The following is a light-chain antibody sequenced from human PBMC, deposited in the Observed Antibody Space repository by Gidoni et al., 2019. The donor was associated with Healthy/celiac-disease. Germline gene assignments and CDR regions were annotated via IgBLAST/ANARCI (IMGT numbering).Light chain of an antibody. Sequence: AIRMTPSPSSLSASTGDRVTITCRASQGISSYLAWYQQKPGKAPKLLIYAASTLQSGVPSRFNGSGSGTDFTLTISCLQSEDFATYYCQQYYSYPPTFGQGTKLEIK. CDR3: QQYYSYPPT. V-gene: IGKV1-8*01. CDR2: AAS. J-gene: IGKJ2*01. CDR1: QGISSY.